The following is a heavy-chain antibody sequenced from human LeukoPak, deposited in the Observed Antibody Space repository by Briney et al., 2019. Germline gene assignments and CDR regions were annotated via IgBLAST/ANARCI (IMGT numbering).Heavy chain of an antibody. CDR2: ISYDGSNK. V-gene: IGHV3-30*18. CDR3: AKPHSDYDILVPYFDY. CDR1: GFTFRIYG. D-gene: IGHD3-9*01. Sequence: GGSLRLSCAASGFTFRIYGMHWVRQAPGKGLEWVAVISYDGSNKYYADSVKGRFTISRDNSKNTLYLQMNSLRAEDTAVYYCAKPHSDYDILVPYFDYWGQGTLVTVSS. J-gene: IGHJ4*02.